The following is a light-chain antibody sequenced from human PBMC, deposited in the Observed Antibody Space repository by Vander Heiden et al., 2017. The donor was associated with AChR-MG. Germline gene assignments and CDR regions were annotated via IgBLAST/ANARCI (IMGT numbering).Light chain of an antibody. J-gene: IGLJ2*01. Sequence: QSALTQPASVSGSLGQSITISCTGSSSDVGGYNYVPWYQQHPGKAPKVIIYEVNNRPSGVSNRFSGSKSGNTAYLTISGLQTEDEADYHCSSYTTTRTPVFGGGTKVTVL. CDR1: SSDVGGYNY. V-gene: IGLV2-14*01. CDR3: SSYTTTRTPV. CDR2: EVN.